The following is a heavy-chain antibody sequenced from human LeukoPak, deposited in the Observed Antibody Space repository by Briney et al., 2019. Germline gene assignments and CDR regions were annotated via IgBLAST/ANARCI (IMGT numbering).Heavy chain of an antibody. CDR1: GFSVTNNY. V-gene: IGHV3-66*01. D-gene: IGHD3-22*01. Sequence: PGGSLRLSCAASGFSVTNNYMTWVRQAPGKGLEWVSLINSGGSTSYTESVKGRFTVSSDNSKNTLYLQMNSLRAEDTAVYYCARAAYYYDNGGSSWYFAHWGRGTLVTVSS. J-gene: IGHJ2*01. CDR2: INSGGST. CDR3: ARAAYYYDNGGSSWYFAH.